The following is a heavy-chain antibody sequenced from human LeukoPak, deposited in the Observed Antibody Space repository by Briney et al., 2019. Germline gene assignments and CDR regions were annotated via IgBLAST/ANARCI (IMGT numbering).Heavy chain of an antibody. D-gene: IGHD5-12*01. CDR1: GFTFSRYA. V-gene: IGHV3-23*01. CDR2: ISGSGDST. Sequence: GGSLRLSCEVSGFTFSRYAMSWVRQAPGKGMEWVSAISGSGDSTYYADSVKGRFTISRDNSKNTLYLQMNSLRAEDTAVYYCAKRASGYEDYYYYYMDVWGKGTTVTVSS. CDR3: AKRASGYEDYYYYYMDV. J-gene: IGHJ6*03.